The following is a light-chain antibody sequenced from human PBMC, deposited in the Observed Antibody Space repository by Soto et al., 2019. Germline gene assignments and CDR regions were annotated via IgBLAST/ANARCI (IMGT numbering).Light chain of an antibody. CDR1: QSVSSSY. Sequence: EIVLTQSPGTLSLSPGERATLSCRASQSVSSSYLAWYQQKPGQAPRLLIYGASSRATGIPDRFSGSGSGTDFTLTISRLEPEDFAVYYCQQYGSSPFWTFGQGTRWISN. J-gene: IGKJ1*01. CDR2: GAS. V-gene: IGKV3-20*01. CDR3: QQYGSSPFWT.